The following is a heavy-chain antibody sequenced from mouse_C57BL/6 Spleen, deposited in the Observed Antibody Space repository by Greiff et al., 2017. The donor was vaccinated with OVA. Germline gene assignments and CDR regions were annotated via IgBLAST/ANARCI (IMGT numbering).Heavy chain of an antibody. Sequence: EVKLLQSGTVLARPGASVKMSCKTSGYTFTSYWMHWVKQRPGQGLEWIGAIYPGNSDTSYNQKFKGKAKLTAVTSASTAYMELSSLTNEDSAVDYGTRSLPHYSPWYVDVWGTGTTVTVSS. V-gene: IGHV1-5*01. CDR3: TRSLPHYSPWYVDV. CDR2: IYPGNSDT. D-gene: IGHD1-2*01. J-gene: IGHJ1*03. CDR1: GYTFTSYW.